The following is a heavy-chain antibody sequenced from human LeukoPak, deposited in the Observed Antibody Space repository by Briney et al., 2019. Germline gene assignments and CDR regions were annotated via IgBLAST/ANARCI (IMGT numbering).Heavy chain of an antibody. CDR2: IYYSGST. CDR3: AKLTTVTRAFEI. Sequence: SETLSLTCTVSGGSISSGGYYWSWIRQHPGKGLEWIGYIYYSGSTYYNPSLKSRVTISVDTSKNQFSLKLNSVTAADTAVYFCAKLTTVTRAFEIWAQGTMVTVSS. CDR1: GGSISSGGYY. J-gene: IGHJ3*02. V-gene: IGHV4-31*03. D-gene: IGHD4-17*01.